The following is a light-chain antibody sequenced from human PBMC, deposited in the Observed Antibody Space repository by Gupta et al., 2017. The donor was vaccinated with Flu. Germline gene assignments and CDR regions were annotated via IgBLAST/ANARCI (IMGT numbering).Light chain of an antibody. CDR1: RLGEKD. CDR3: QEWESNTAV. Sequence: SYELTHPPSVSVSPGQTASITCSGDRLGEKDVWWYQKKPGQSPVLVIYQDMKRPSAIPERFYGANSGNTATMIISETQPMDEADEYGQEWESNTAVLGGGTKLTVL. CDR2: QDM. V-gene: IGLV3-1*01. J-gene: IGLJ2*01.